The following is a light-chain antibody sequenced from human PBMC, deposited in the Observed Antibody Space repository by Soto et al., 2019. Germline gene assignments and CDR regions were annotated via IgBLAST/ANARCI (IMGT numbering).Light chain of an antibody. Sequence: QSVLTQPPSAAGSPGQSVTISSTGTSSDGGGYNYVSWYQQHPGKAPKLMIYEVTKRPSGVPDRFSGSKSGNTASLTVSGLQAEDEADYFCCSHAGDNTYVFGTGTKVTV. CDR1: SSDGGGYNY. CDR3: CSHAGDNTYV. CDR2: EVT. V-gene: IGLV2-8*01. J-gene: IGLJ1*01.